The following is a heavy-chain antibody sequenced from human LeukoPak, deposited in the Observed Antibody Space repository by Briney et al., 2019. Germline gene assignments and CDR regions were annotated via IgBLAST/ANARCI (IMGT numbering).Heavy chain of an antibody. CDR1: GFTFSSYG. Sequence: GGSLRLSCAASGFTFSSYGMHWVRQAPGKGLEWVAFIRYDGSNKYYADSVKGRFTISRDNSKNTLYLQMNSLRAEDTAVYYCAKDREEIVVVPAASSFYYYYGMDVRGQGTTVTVSS. CDR3: AKDREEIVVVPAASSFYYYYGMDV. CDR2: IRYDGSNK. J-gene: IGHJ6*02. V-gene: IGHV3-30*02. D-gene: IGHD2-2*01.